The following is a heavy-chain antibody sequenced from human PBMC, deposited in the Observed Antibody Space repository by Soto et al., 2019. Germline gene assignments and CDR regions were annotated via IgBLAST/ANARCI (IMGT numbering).Heavy chain of an antibody. J-gene: IGHJ3*02. CDR1: GFTFSSYW. V-gene: IGHV3-74*01. CDR3: ARDSGYSYAFDI. Sequence: EVQLVESGGGLVQPGGSLRLSCAASGFTFSSYWMHWVRQAPGKGLVWVSRINSDGSSTSYADSVKGRFTISRDNTKNTLYLQMNSLRAEDTAVYYCARDSGYSYAFDIWGQGTMVTVSS. CDR2: INSDGSST. D-gene: IGHD5-18*01.